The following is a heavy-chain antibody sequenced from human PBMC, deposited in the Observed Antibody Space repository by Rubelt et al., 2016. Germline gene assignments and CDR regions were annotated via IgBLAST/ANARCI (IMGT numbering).Heavy chain of an antibody. CDR3: ARALTRTLTTDPYHFDY. D-gene: IGHD4-17*01. CDR2: INAGNGNT. J-gene: IGHJ4*02. Sequence: QVQLVQSGAEVKKPGASVKVSCKASGYTFTSYAMHWVRQAPGQRLEWMGWINAGNGNTKYSQKFQGGVTSTRYTAESRAYMELSSLRSEDTAGYYCARALTRTLTTDPYHFDYWGQGTLVTVSS. V-gene: IGHV1-3*01. CDR1: GYTFTSYA.